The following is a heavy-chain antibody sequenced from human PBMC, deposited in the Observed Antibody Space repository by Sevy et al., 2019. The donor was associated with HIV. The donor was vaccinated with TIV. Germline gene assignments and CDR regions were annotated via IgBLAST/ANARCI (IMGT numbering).Heavy chain of an antibody. CDR2: ISGSGGST. Sequence: GGSLRLSCAASGFTFSSYAMSWVRQAPGKGLEWVSAISGSGGSTYYADSVKGRFTISRDNSTNTLYLQMNSLRAEDTAVYYWAKAAALWFGEFTDYWGQGTLVTVSS. V-gene: IGHV3-23*01. CDR1: GFTFSSYA. J-gene: IGHJ4*02. D-gene: IGHD3-10*01. CDR3: AKAAALWFGEFTDY.